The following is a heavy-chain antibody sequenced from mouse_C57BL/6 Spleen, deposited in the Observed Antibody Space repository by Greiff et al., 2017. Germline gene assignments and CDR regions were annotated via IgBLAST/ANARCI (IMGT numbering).Heavy chain of an antibody. D-gene: IGHD2-12*01. CDR3: ASRDDPSYYAMDY. CDR2: IYPGSGST. Sequence: VQLQQPGAELVKPGASVKMSCKASGYTFTSYWITWVKQRPGQGLEWIGDIYPGSGSTNYNEKFKSKATLTVDTSSSTAYMQLSSLTSEDSAVYYCASRDDPSYYAMDYWGQGTSVTVSS. CDR1: GYTFTSYW. J-gene: IGHJ4*01. V-gene: IGHV1-55*01.